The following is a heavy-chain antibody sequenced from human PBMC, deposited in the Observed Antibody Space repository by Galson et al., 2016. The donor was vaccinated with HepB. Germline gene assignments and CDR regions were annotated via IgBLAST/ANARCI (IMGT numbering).Heavy chain of an antibody. Sequence: SETLSLTCTVSGGSLNVYFWNWIRQSAGRGLEWIGRIYSSGDTNYNPSLESRFTMSVETSKNQFSLRMTSLTAADTAVYFCAGESVTLAAHDLWGQGTPVTVSS. CDR3: AGESVTLAAHDL. V-gene: IGHV4-4*07. D-gene: IGHD6-6*01. J-gene: IGHJ1*01. CDR1: GGSLNVYF. CDR2: IYSSGDT.